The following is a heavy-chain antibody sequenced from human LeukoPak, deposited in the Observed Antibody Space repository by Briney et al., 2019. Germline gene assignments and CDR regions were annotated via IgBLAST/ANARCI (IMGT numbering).Heavy chain of an antibody. D-gene: IGHD6-19*01. CDR1: GFTFSSYA. CDR2: ISVSASIT. J-gene: IGHJ4*02. V-gene: IGHV3-23*01. Sequence: GGSLRLSCAASGFTFSSYAMSWVRQAPGKGLEWISAISVSASITYYADSVKGRFTISRDNSKNTLYLQMNSLRVDDTAVYYCAKEIRAHIAVADYWGQGALVTVSS. CDR3: AKEIRAHIAVADY.